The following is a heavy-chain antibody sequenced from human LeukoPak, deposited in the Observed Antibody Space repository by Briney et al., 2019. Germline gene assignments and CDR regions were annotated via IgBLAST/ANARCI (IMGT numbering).Heavy chain of an antibody. CDR3: ARTNGIFGVVTQAYYYYMDV. CDR2: INPSGGST. CDR1: GYTFTSYY. D-gene: IGHD3-3*01. Sequence: GASVKVSCKASGYTFTSYYMHWVRQAPGQGLEWMGIINPSGGSTSYAQKFQGRVTMTRDTSTSTVYMELSSLRSEDTAVYYCARTNGIFGVVTQAYYYYMDVWGKGTTVTVSS. J-gene: IGHJ6*03. V-gene: IGHV1-46*01.